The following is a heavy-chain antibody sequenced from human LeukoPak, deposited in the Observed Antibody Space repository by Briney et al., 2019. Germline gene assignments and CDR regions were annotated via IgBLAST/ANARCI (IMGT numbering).Heavy chain of an antibody. V-gene: IGHV3-30*07. Sequence: GGSLRLSCTASGFTFSSYAMHWVRQAPGKGLEWVAVISYDGSNKYYADSVKGRFTISRDNSKNTLYLQMNSLRAEDTAVYYCAKKVGATTGAFDYWGQGTLVTVSS. CDR3: AKKVGATTGAFDY. CDR2: ISYDGSNK. CDR1: GFTFSSYA. D-gene: IGHD1-26*01. J-gene: IGHJ4*02.